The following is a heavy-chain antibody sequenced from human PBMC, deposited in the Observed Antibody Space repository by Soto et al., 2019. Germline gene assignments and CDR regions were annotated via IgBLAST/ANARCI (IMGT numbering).Heavy chain of an antibody. CDR2: INHSGST. J-gene: IGHJ5*02. Sequence: SETLSLTCAVYGGSFSGYYWSWIRQPPGKGLEWIGEINHSGSTNYNPSLKSRVTISVDTSENQFSLKLSSVTAADTAVYYCARGLWYPSTSRFDPWGQGTLVTVSS. D-gene: IGHD3-10*01. V-gene: IGHV4-34*01. CDR1: GGSFSGYY. CDR3: ARGLWYPSTSRFDP.